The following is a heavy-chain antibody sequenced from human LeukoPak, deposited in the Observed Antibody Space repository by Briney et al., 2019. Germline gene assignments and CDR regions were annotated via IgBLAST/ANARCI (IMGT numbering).Heavy chain of an antibody. CDR1: GFTFSSYA. J-gene: IGHJ5*02. CDR3: AKEASYCTNGVCYSRIFDT. D-gene: IGHD2-8*01. CDR2: ISGSGGST. Sequence: PGGSLRLSCAASGFTFSSYAMSWVRQAPGKGLEWVLAISGSGGSTFYADSVKGRLTMSRDNSKNTLYLQMNSLRAEDTAVYYCAKEASYCTNGVCYSRIFDTWGQGTLVTVSS. V-gene: IGHV3-23*01.